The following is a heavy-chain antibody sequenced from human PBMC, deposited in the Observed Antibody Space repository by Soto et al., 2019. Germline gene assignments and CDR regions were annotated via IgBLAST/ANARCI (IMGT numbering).Heavy chain of an antibody. J-gene: IGHJ3*02. CDR1: GGTFSSYA. D-gene: IGHD3-10*01. V-gene: IGHV1-69*01. Sequence: QVQLVQSGAEVKKPGSSVKVSCKASGGTFSSYAISWVRQAPGQGLEWMGGIIPIFGTANYAQKFKGRVTITADESTSTAYMELSSLRSEDTAVYYCATQSVRITMVRGVNHDAFDIWGQGTMVTVSS. CDR2: IIPIFGTA. CDR3: ATQSVRITMVRGVNHDAFDI.